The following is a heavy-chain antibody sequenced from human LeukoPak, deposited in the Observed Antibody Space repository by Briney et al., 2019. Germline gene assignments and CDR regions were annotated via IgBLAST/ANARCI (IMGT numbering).Heavy chain of an antibody. CDR3: AQTIVRGVITNFDY. J-gene: IGHJ4*02. D-gene: IGHD3-10*01. CDR1: GGSTISSSYY. V-gene: IGHV4-39*01. CDR2: IYYSGTT. Sequence: MSSETLSLTCTVSGGSTISSSYYWGGIRQPPGKGLEWLGSIYYSGTTYYNPSLKSRVTISVDTSKNQFSLKLSSVTAADTAVYYCAQTIVRGVITNFDYWGQGTLVTVSS.